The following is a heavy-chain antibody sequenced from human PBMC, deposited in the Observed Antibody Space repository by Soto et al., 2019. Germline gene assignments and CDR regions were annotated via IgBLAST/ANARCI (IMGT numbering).Heavy chain of an antibody. Sequence: SETLSLTCTVSGGSISSYYWSWIRQPPGKGLEWIGYIYYSGSTNYNPSLKSRVTISVDTSKNQFSLKLSSVTAADTAVYYCARGPMVRGVTSFDYWGQGTLVTVSS. CDR1: GGSISSYY. CDR2: IYYSGST. D-gene: IGHD3-10*01. CDR3: ARGPMVRGVTSFDY. J-gene: IGHJ4*02. V-gene: IGHV4-59*01.